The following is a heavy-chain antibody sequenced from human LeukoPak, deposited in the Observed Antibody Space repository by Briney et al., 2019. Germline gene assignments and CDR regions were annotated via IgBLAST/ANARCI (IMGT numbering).Heavy chain of an antibody. V-gene: IGHV3-23*01. CDR1: GFTFSSYA. CDR3: AKEDLIVVVVAATRGAFDI. D-gene: IGHD2-15*01. CDR2: ISGSGGST. J-gene: IGHJ3*02. Sequence: GGSLRLSCAASGFTFSSYAMSWVRQAPGKGLEWVSAISGSGGSTHYADSVKGRFTISRDNSKNTLYLQMNSLRAEDTAVYYCAKEDLIVVVVAATRGAFDIWGQGTMVTVSS.